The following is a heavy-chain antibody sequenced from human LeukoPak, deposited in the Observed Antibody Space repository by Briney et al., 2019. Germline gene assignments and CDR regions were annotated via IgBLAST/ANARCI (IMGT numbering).Heavy chain of an antibody. Sequence: PSETLSLTCTVSGGSISSYYWSWIRQPPGKGLEWIGYIYYSGSTNYNPSLKSRVTISVDTSKSQFSLKLSSVTAADTAVYYCARLDWYFDLWGRGTLVTVSS. CDR3: ARLDWYFDL. J-gene: IGHJ2*01. CDR1: GGSISSYY. V-gene: IGHV4-59*08. CDR2: IYYSGST.